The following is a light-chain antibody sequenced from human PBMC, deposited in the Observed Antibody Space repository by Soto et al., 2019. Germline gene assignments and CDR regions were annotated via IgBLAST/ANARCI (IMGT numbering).Light chain of an antibody. CDR1: QTISNN. Sequence: EIVMTQSPATLSVSPGERATLSCRASQTISNNLAWYQQKPGQAPSLLIYGASTRATGIPARFSGSGSGTEFTLTISSLQSEDFAVYYCQQYKNWPKTFGQGTKVDIK. J-gene: IGKJ1*01. V-gene: IGKV3-15*01. CDR3: QQYKNWPKT. CDR2: GAS.